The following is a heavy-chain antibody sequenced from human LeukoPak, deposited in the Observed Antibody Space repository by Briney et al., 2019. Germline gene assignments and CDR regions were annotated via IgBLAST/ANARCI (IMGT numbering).Heavy chain of an antibody. CDR2: ISWNSGSI. CDR3: AKDGTPAAGALFDY. Sequence: GGSLRLSCAASGFTFDDYAMHWVRQAPGKGLEWVSGISWNSGSIGYADSVKGRFTISRDNAKNSLYLQMNSLRAEGTALYYCAKDGTPAAGALFDYWGQGTLVTVSS. D-gene: IGHD6-13*01. CDR1: GFTFDDYA. V-gene: IGHV3-9*01. J-gene: IGHJ4*02.